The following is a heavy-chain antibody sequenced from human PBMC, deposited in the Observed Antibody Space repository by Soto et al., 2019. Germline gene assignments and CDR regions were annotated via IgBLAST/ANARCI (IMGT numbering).Heavy chain of an antibody. D-gene: IGHD4-17*01. CDR3: AKTVWGNTVADCYYYYMDV. V-gene: IGHV1-18*01. J-gene: IGHJ6*03. CDR1: GYTFTSYG. Sequence: QVQLVQSGAAVKKPGASVKFSCQAPGYTFTSYGLRWLLQAPGQGLEWIGWIRAYNGKTNYAQKLQGRVTMTTDTHKSTAYTEQRSVRSDDAAVYYCAKTVWGNTVADCYYYYMDVLGKGTTVVVSS. CDR2: IRAYNGKT.